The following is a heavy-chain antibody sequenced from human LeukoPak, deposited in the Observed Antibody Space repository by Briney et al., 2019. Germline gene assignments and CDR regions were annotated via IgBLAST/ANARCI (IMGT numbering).Heavy chain of an antibody. CDR3: AKDPAYYDSSGYRSGPDY. J-gene: IGHJ4*02. CDR1: GFTFSSYG. CDR2: ISGSGGST. D-gene: IGHD3-22*01. Sequence: SGGSLRLSCAASGFTFSSYGMSWVRQAPGKGLEWVSAISGSGGSTYYADSVKGRFTISRDNSKNTLYLQMNSLRAEDTAVYYCAKDPAYYDSSGYRSGPDYWGQGTLVTVSS. V-gene: IGHV3-23*01.